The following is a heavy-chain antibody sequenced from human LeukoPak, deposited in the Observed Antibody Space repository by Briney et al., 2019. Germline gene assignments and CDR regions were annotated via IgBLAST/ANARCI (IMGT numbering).Heavy chain of an antibody. D-gene: IGHD5-18*01. Sequence: PSETLSLTCTVSGGSISSSSYYWGWIRQPPGKGLEWIGSIYYSGSTYYNPSLKSRVTISVDTSKNQFSLKLSSVTAADTAVYYCARGRRYSYGQPEYYFDYWGQGTLVTVSS. CDR2: IYYSGST. J-gene: IGHJ4*02. CDR3: ARGRRYSYGQPEYYFDY. V-gene: IGHV4-39*07. CDR1: GGSISSSSYY.